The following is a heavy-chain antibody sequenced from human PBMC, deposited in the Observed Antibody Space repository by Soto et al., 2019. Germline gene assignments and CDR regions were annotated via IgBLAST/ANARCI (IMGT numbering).Heavy chain of an antibody. D-gene: IGHD3-16*02. V-gene: IGHV3-15*07. CDR2: IKSKTDGGTT. J-gene: IGHJ4*02. CDR3: TPLADVHLGELSFLEY. Sequence: EVQLVESGGGLVKPGGSLRLSCAASGFTFSNAWMNWVRQAPGKGLEWVGRIKSKTDGGTTDYAAPVKGRFTISRDDSKNTLYLQMNRLKTANTAVYYCTPLADVHLGELSFLEYWGQGTLVTVP. CDR1: GFTFSNAW.